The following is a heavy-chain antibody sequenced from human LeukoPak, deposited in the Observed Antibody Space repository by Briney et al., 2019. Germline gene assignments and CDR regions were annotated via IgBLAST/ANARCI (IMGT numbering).Heavy chain of an antibody. D-gene: IGHD1-1*01. CDR2: IDPSDSYT. V-gene: IGHV5-10-1*01. J-gene: IGHJ6*02. CDR1: GYSFTSYW. Sequence: GESLKISCKGSGYSFTSYWISWVRQMPGKGLEWMGRIDPSDSYTNYSPSFQGHVTISADKSISTAYLQWSSLKASDTAIYYCARHPWNDLSYYYGMDVWGQGTTVTVSS. CDR3: ARHPWNDLSYYYGMDV.